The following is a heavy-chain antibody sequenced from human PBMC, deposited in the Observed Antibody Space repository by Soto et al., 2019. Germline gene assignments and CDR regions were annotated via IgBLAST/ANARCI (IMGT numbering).Heavy chain of an antibody. CDR1: GLSIFCINL. J-gene: IGHJ3*02. CDR3: ARDGNYDSSDAFDI. V-gene: IGHV4-4*02. Sequence: TLSLTSAFYGLSIFCINLWSWICYRPGKGLEWIGEIYHSGSTNYNPSLKSRVTISVDKSKNQFSLKLSSVTAADKAVYYCARDGNYDSSDAFDIWGQGTMVT. CDR2: IYHSGST. D-gene: IGHD3-22*01.